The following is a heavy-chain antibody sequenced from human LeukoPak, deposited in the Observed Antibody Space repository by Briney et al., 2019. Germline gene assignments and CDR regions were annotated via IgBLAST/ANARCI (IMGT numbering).Heavy chain of an antibody. CDR3: ARVLTPLWFGDPRSYYFDY. CDR2: TYYRSKWYN. V-gene: IGHV6-1*01. Sequence: SQTLLLTCAISGDSVSSNSAAWNWIRQSPSRGLEWLGRTYYRSKWYNDYAVSVKSRITINPDTSKNQFSLQLNSVTPEDTAVYYCARVLTPLWFGDPRSYYFDYWGQGTLVTVSS. D-gene: IGHD3-10*01. CDR1: GDSVSSNSAA. J-gene: IGHJ4*02.